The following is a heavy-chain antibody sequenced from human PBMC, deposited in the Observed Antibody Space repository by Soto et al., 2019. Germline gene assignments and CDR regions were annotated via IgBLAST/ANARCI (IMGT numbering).Heavy chain of an antibody. J-gene: IGHJ3*02. CDR1: GGSISSGGYS. CDR3: ARALGFLEWLVAFDI. D-gene: IGHD3-3*02. Sequence: QLQLQESGSGLVKPSQTLSLTCAVSGGSISSGGYSWSWIRQPPGKGLEWIGYIYHSGSTYYNPSLKSRVTISVDRSKNQFSLKLSSVTAADTAVYYCARALGFLEWLVAFDIWGQGTMVTVSS. CDR2: IYHSGST. V-gene: IGHV4-30-2*01.